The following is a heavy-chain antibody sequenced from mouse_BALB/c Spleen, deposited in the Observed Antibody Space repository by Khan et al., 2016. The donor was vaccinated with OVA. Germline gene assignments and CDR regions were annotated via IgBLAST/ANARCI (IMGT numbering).Heavy chain of an antibody. Sequence: EVQLQQSGPELMKPGASVKISCKATGYSFTSDYIHRVMQRHGNSLEGSGYIDHFSGDSTHNQKFKGQATLTEDKSSSNAYIQLSPRTSEDSSVDYCTRHGYVAWFTYWGQGSLVTVSA. D-gene: IGHD2-2*01. V-gene: IGHV1-31*01. CDR1: GYSFTSDY. CDR3: TRHGYVAWFTY. CDR2: IDHFSGDS. J-gene: IGHJ3*01.